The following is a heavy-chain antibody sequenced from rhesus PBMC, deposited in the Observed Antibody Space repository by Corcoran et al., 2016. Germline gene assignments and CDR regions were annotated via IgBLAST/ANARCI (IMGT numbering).Heavy chain of an antibody. CDR1: GISIPTNY. D-gene: IGHD5-24*01. Sequence: QVQLQESGPGLVKPSETLSLTCAVSGISIPTNYWTWLRPSPGKGLEWIGYISGTSGSTSYNPSLKSRVTISKDTSENQFSLRLNSATAADTAVYYCSRDAVSLDVWGRGLLVTVSS. CDR3: SRDAVSLDV. V-gene: IGHV4-147*01. CDR2: ISGTSGST. J-gene: IGHJ5-2*02.